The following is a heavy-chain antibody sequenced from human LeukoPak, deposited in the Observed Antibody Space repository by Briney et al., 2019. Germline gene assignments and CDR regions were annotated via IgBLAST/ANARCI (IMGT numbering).Heavy chain of an antibody. V-gene: IGHV4-59*08. CDR2: IYYSGST. CDR1: GGSISNYY. Sequence: PSETLSLTCTVSGGSISNYYWIWFRQPPGKGLEWIGYIYYSGSTTYNPSLKSRVTISVDMSKTQFSLKLTSVTAADTAVYYCAKYRSTSGYVDSWGQGTLVTVSS. J-gene: IGHJ4*02. CDR3: AKYRSTSGYVDS. D-gene: IGHD3-22*01.